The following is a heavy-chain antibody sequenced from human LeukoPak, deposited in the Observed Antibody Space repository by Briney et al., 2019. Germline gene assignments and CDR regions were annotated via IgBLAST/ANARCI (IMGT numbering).Heavy chain of an antibody. CDR3: ARLSAIVPVATYYYHSMDV. D-gene: IGHD2-2*01. J-gene: IGHJ6*03. CDR2: IHYTGSS. Sequence: SETLSLTCTVSGASISGYYWRWIRQPPEQDLEWIGYIHYTGSSNYNTSLRSRATISVDTSKMQFSLKLRSVTAADTAVYYCARLSAIVPVATYYYHSMDVWGKGTTVTVSS. CDR1: GASISGYY. V-gene: IGHV4-59*01.